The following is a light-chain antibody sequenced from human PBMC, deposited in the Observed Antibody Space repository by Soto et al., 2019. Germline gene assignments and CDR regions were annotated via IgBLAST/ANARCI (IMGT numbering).Light chain of an antibody. CDR2: DAS. CDR3: QQRVNWPPT. CDR1: QSIIDY. V-gene: IGKV3-11*01. Sequence: EIVLTQSPATLSLSPGERATLSCRAGQSIIDYLAWYQQRPGQAPRLLIFDASNRATGVPDRFSGGGSGTDFTLIISSLEPEDFAVYYCQQRVNWPPTFGGGTKVEI. J-gene: IGKJ4*01.